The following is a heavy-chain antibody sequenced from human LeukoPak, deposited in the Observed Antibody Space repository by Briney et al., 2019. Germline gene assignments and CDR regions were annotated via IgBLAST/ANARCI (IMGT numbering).Heavy chain of an antibody. Sequence: ASVKVSCKASGYTFTSYDINWVRQATGQGLEWMGWMSRNSGNTGYAQKFQGKVTMTSKTPIITANMQLSSRRSEDTAVYYCAILSYGYDYWGQAALVTVSS. D-gene: IGHD5-18*01. V-gene: IGHV1-8*01. CDR2: MSRNSGNT. J-gene: IGHJ4*02. CDR3: AILSYGYDY. CDR1: GYTFTSYD.